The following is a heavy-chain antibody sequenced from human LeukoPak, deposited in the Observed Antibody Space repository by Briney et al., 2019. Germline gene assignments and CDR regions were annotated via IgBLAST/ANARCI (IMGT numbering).Heavy chain of an antibody. CDR1: GGSISSYY. Sequence: SETLSLTCTVSGGSISSYYWSWIRQPAGKGLEWIGRIYTSGSTNYNPSLKSRVTMSADTSKNQFSLKLSSVTAADTAVYYCARCDYDILTGYYYYGMDVWGQGTTVTVPS. CDR3: ARCDYDILTGYYYYGMDV. J-gene: IGHJ6*02. CDR2: IYTSGST. D-gene: IGHD3-9*01. V-gene: IGHV4-4*07.